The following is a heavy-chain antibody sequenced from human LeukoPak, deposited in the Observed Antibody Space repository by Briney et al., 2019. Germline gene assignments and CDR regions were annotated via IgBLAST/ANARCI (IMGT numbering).Heavy chain of an antibody. CDR2: INGDGRNI. D-gene: IGHD1-14*01. CDR1: GFTFSSYW. J-gene: IGHJ6*02. Sequence: GGSLRLSCVASGFTFSSYWMHWVRQDPRKGLVWVSRINGDGRNINYADSVRGRFTISRDNSKNTLYLQMNSLRAEDTAVYYCARETTFHYRCTSDCGMDVWGQGTTVTVSS. V-gene: IGHV3-74*01. CDR3: ARETTFHYRCTSDCGMDV.